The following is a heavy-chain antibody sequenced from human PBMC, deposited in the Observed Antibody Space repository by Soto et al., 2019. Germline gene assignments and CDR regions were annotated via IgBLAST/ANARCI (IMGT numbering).Heavy chain of an antibody. V-gene: IGHV1-2*02. CDR3: AREYSSSSHYYYYGMDV. D-gene: IGHD6-6*01. J-gene: IGHJ6*02. CDR2: INPNSGGT. Sequence: ASLSVSCKASAYTFTGYYMHWVRQAPGQGLEWMGWINPNSGGTNYAQKFQGRVTMTRDTSISTAYMELSRLRSDDTAVYYCAREYSSSSHYYYYGMDVWGQGTTFTVSS. CDR1: AYTFTGYY.